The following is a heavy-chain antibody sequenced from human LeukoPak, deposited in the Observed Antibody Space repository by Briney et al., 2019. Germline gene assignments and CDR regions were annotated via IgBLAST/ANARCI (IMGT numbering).Heavy chain of an antibody. CDR1: GGSFSGYY. CDR3: ARHAAVTDAFAI. CDR2: INHSGST. V-gene: IGHV4-34*01. D-gene: IGHD4-17*01. J-gene: IGHJ3*02. Sequence: SETLSLACAVYGGSFSGYYWSWIRRPPGKGLEWIGEINHSGSTNYNPSLKSRVTISVDTSKNQFSLKLSSVTAADTAVYYCARHAAVTDAFAIWGQGTMVSVSS.